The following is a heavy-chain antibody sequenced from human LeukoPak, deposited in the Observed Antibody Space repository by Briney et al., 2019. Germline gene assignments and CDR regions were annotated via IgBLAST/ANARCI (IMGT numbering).Heavy chain of an antibody. CDR1: GGTFISYA. J-gene: IGHJ5*02. CDR3: ARDRWGSPNSAITIFGVVSGNWFDP. V-gene: IGHV1-69*05. CDR2: IIPIFGTA. D-gene: IGHD3-3*01. Sequence: SXXVSCKASGGTFISYAISWVRQAPGQGLEWVGRIIPIFGTANYAHNFQGRVTITTDESPSPPFMELSSLRSEHTSVYYCARDRWGSPNSAITIFGVVSGNWFDPWGQGTLVTVSS.